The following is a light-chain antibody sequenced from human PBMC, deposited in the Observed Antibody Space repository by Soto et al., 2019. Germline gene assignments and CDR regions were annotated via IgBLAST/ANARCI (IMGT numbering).Light chain of an antibody. Sequence: EILLTQSPGTLSLSPGERATLSCRASQSVSSNYLAWYQQKPGQAPRLLIFGASSRATGIPDRFSGSGSGTDFTLSISRLEPEDFAVYYCQQYVSSPPYTFGRGTKVDIK. V-gene: IGKV3-20*01. J-gene: IGKJ2*01. CDR3: QQYVSSPPYT. CDR1: QSVSSNY. CDR2: GAS.